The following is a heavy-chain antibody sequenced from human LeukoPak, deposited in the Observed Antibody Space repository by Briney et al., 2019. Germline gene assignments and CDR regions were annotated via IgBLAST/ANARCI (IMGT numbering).Heavy chain of an antibody. Sequence: SQTLSLTCAISGDSVSSNSAAWNWIRQSPSRGLEWLGRTYYRSKWYNDYAVSVKSRITINPDTSKNQFSLQRNSVTPEDTAVYYCARGDCSGGSCYSDGYFDYWGQGTLVTVSS. V-gene: IGHV6-1*01. CDR3: ARGDCSGGSCYSDGYFDY. J-gene: IGHJ4*02. CDR2: TYYRSKWYN. D-gene: IGHD2-15*01. CDR1: GDSVSSNSAA.